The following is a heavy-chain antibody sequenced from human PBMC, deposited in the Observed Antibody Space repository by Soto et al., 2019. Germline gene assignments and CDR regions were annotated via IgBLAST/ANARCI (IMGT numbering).Heavy chain of an antibody. D-gene: IGHD3-9*01. V-gene: IGHV3-66*01. CDR1: GFTVSSNY. Sequence: GGSLRLSCAASGFTVSSNYMTWVRQAPGKGLEWVSSIYTGGSTYYADSVKGRFTISRDNSKNTLYLQMNSLRAEDTAVYYCAKSYYDILTGFTHHNWFDPWGQGTLVTVSS. J-gene: IGHJ5*02. CDR3: AKSYYDILTGFTHHNWFDP. CDR2: IYTGGST.